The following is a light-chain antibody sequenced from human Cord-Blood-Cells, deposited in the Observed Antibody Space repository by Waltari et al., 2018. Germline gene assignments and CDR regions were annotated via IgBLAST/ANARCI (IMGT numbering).Light chain of an antibody. CDR1: SSDVGGYNY. CDR3: SSYTSSSTYV. V-gene: IGLV2-14*01. Sequence: QSALTQPASVSGSPGQSITISCTGTSSDVGGYNYVFWYQQHPGKARKLVVYDVSKRPSGVSNRFSGSKSGNTASLTISGLQAEDEADYYCSSYTSSSTYVFGTGTKVTVL. J-gene: IGLJ1*01. CDR2: DVS.